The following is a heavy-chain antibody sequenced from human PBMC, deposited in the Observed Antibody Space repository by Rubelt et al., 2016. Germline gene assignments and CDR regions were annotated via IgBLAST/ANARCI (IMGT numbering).Heavy chain of an antibody. V-gene: IGHV4-4*02. CDR1: GDSINSPNW. J-gene: IGHJ5*02. CDR3: ARVGGLAVAGTSNWHDP. Sequence: QAQLQESGPGLVRPSGTLSLTCGVSGDSINSPNWWNWVRPPPGKGLEWIGEILHTGSTHYNPSLKSRVTMYVDTSRNQLSLRLNSVTAADTAGDYCARVGGLAVAGTSNWHDPWGQGTLVTVSS. D-gene: IGHD6-19*01. CDR2: ILHTGST.